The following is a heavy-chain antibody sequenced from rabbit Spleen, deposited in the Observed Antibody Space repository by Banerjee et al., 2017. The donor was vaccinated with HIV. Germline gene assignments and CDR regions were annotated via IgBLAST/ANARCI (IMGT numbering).Heavy chain of an antibody. V-gene: IGHV1S45*01. CDR2: IYTSSGAT. D-gene: IGHD8-1*01. J-gene: IGHJ4*01. CDR3: ARDAGSGAYIDVYFDL. CDR1: GIDFSSYYY. Sequence: QEQLEESGGGLVKPGGTLTLTCKASGIDFSSYYYMCWVRQAPGKGLEWIACIYTSSGATYYASWAKGQFTISKTSSTTVTLQMTSLTVADTATYFCARDAGSGAYIDVYFDLWGQGTLVTVS.